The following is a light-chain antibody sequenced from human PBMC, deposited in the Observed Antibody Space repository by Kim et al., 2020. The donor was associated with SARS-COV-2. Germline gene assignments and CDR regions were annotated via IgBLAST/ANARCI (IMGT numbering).Light chain of an antibody. J-gene: IGKJ4*01. CDR2: AAS. CDR3: QQSHTAPLLT. CDR1: QSINTY. Sequence: SVGDRATIACRASQSINTYLNWYQQKPGKAPKLLIYAASSWQGGVPSRFSGSGSGTDFTLTISSLQPEDFATYYCQQSHTAPLLTFGGGTKVDIK. V-gene: IGKV1-39*01.